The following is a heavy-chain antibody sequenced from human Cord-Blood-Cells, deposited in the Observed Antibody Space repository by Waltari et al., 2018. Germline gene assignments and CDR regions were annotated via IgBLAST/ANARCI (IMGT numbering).Heavy chain of an antibody. D-gene: IGHD3-3*01. CDR2: IYPGDSDT. J-gene: IGHJ6*02. Sequence: EVQLEQSGAEVTKTGESLKISCKGSGYSFTSYWIGWVRPMPGKGLEWMGIIYPGDSDTRYSPSFQGQVTISADKSISTAYLQWSSLKASDTAMYYCARVPDGGFWSGYYYYGMDVWGQGTTVTVSS. CDR3: ARVPDGGFWSGYYYYGMDV. CDR1: GYSFTSYW. V-gene: IGHV5-51*03.